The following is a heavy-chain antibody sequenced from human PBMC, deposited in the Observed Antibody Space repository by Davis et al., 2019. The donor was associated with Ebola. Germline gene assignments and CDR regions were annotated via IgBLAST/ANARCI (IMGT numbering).Heavy chain of an antibody. D-gene: IGHD3-10*01. Sequence: GESLKISCAASGFTFRRYAMSWVRRAPGKGLEWVASMTYSGGRTYFADSVRGRFTVPRDYFKDTLYLQMNSLRVEDTAVYYCAREGDHYGSESHRDGFDIWGRGTMVAVSS. CDR2: MTYSGGRT. V-gene: IGHV3-23*01. J-gene: IGHJ3*02. CDR1: GFTFRRYA. CDR3: AREGDHYGSESHRDGFDI.